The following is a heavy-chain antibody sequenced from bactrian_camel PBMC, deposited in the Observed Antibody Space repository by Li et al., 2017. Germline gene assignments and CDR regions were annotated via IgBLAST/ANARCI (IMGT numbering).Heavy chain of an antibody. CDR1: GATFSSNC. D-gene: IGHD3*01. Sequence: HVQLVESGGGSVSAGGSLRLSCAASGATFSSNCMGWFRQAPGKEREGVAAIYTGVGSTIYADSVKDRFTISQDSAKNTVYLQMNSLKPEDTAMYYCAAKSGDCGVGVLQYNSRGRGTQVTVS. CDR2: IYTGVGST. CDR3: AAKSGDCGVGVLQYNS. V-gene: IGHV3S1*01. J-gene: IGHJ4*01.